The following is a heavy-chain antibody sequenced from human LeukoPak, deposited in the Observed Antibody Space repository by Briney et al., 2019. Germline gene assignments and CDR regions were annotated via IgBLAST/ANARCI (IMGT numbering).Heavy chain of an antibody. CDR2: INHSGST. V-gene: IGHV4-34*01. J-gene: IGHJ4*02. CDR3: ARGVYSGSKYYFDY. CDR1: GGSFSGYY. Sequence: SETLSLTCAVCGGSFSGYYWSWIRQPPGKGREWIGEINHSGSTNYNPSLKSRVTISVDTSKNQFSLKLSSVTAADTAVYYCARGVYSGSKYYFDYWGQGTLVTVSS. D-gene: IGHD1-26*01.